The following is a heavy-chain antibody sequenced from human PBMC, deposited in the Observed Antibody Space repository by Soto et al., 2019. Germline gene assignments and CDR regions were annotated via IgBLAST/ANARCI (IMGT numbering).Heavy chain of an antibody. D-gene: IGHD3-22*01. CDR2: ISYDGSNK. Sequence: GGSLRLSCAASGFTFSSYGMHWVRQAPGKGLEWVTTISYDGSNKYFADSVKGRFTISRDNSKNTLYLQMNSLRAEDTAVYYCAKGGYYFDSSGYFDDWGLGTLVTVSS. J-gene: IGHJ4*02. CDR1: GFTFSSYG. CDR3: AKGGYYFDSSGYFDD. V-gene: IGHV3-30*18.